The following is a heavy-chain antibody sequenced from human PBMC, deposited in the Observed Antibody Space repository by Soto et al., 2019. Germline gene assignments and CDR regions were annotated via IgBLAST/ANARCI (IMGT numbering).Heavy chain of an antibody. D-gene: IGHD3-22*01. Sequence: GGSLRLSCAASGFTLSSYAMSWVRQAPGKGLGWVSAISGSGGSTYYADSVKGWFTISRDNSKNTLYLQMNSLRAEDTAVYYCAFTGSAYDSSGYNPPYYFDYWGQGTLVTVSS. V-gene: IGHV3-23*01. CDR3: AFTGSAYDSSGYNPPYYFDY. CDR2: ISGSGGST. CDR1: GFTLSSYA. J-gene: IGHJ4*02.